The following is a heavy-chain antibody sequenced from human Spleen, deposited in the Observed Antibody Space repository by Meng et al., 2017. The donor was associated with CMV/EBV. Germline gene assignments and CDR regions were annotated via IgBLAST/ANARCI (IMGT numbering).Heavy chain of an antibody. CDR2: IYSGSNT. Sequence: GESLKISCAASGFTVTSNYMSWVRQAPGKGLEWVSVIYSGSNTYYADSVKGRFTISRDNSKNTLYLQMNSLRAEDTAVYYCAKSRATPTAPSDYWGQGTLVTVSS. V-gene: IGHV3-53*01. CDR1: GFTVTSNY. J-gene: IGHJ4*02. CDR3: AKSRATPTAPSDY.